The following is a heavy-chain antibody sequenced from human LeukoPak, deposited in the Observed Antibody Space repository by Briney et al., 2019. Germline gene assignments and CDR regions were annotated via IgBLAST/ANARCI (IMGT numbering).Heavy chain of an antibody. J-gene: IGHJ3*02. CDR2: IFYSGST. V-gene: IGHV4-39*07. CDR1: GGSISTSNYY. CDR3: ARDKRDSSGYSNDAFDI. D-gene: IGHD3-22*01. Sequence: SETLSLTCTVSGGSISTSNYYWGWIRQPPGKGLEWIGNIFYSGSTYYSPSLKSRVTISVDTSKNQFSLKLSSVTAADTAVYYCARDKRDSSGYSNDAFDIWGQGTMVTVSS.